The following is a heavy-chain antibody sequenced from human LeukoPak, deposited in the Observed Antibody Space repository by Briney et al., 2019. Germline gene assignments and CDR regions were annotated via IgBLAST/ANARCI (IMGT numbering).Heavy chain of an antibody. J-gene: IGHJ4*02. CDR1: GFTFSSYA. V-gene: IGHV3-23*01. CDR3: AKDLGYYDSSGYTAGDY. D-gene: IGHD3-22*01. CDR2: ISGSGGST. Sequence: GSLRLSCAASGFTFSSYAMSWVRQAPGKGLEGVSAISGSGGSTYYADSVKGRFTISRDNSKNTLYLQMNSLRAEDTAVYYCAKDLGYYDSSGYTAGDYWGQGTLVTVSS.